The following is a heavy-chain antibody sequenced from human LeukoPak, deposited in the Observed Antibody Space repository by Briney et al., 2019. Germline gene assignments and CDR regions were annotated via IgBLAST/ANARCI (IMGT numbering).Heavy chain of an antibody. CDR3: GRDALVGYFSYYYMDV. D-gene: IGHD2-15*01. CDR1: GGSISSHY. Sequence: SETLPLTCTVSGGSISSHYWTWIRQSPVKGLEWIGDISNSGSTSYNPSLKSRVTISIDTSKNQFSLKLSSVTAADTAVYYCGRDALVGYFSYYYMDVWGKGTTVTVSS. J-gene: IGHJ6*03. CDR2: ISNSGST. V-gene: IGHV4-59*11.